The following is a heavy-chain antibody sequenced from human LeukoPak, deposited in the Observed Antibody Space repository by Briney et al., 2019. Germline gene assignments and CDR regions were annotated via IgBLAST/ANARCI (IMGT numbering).Heavy chain of an antibody. J-gene: IGHJ3*02. D-gene: IGHD2-21*01. V-gene: IGHV3-48*03. CDR2: ITSSGSAL. CDR3: ARDSGVPGHYSQDAFDI. CDR1: GFTFSNYQ. Sequence: PGGSLRLSCAASGFTFSNYQMNWVRQAPGKGPEWVSYITSSGSALFYAHSVKGRFTVSRDNAKNSLYLQMNSLRAEDTALYYCARDSGVPGHYSQDAFDIWGPGTMATVSS.